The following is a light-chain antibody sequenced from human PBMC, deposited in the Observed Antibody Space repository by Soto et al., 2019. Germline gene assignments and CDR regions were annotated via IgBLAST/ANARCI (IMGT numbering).Light chain of an antibody. CDR2: DVS. V-gene: IGLV2-14*01. CDR3: SSYTSSTTVV. CDR1: SRDVGGYNY. Sequence: QSALTQPASVSGSPGQSITISCTGTSRDVGGYNYVSWYQQHPGKVPKLMIYDVSNRPSGVSNRFSGSKSGNTASMTISGPQAEDEADYYCSSYTSSTTVVFGGGTKLTVL. J-gene: IGLJ2*01.